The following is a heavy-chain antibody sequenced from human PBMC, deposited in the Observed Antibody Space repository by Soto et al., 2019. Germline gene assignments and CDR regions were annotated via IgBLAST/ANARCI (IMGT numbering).Heavy chain of an antibody. V-gene: IGHV1-3*01. Sequence: ASVQVSCESSGYTFSTYALHWVLQAPGQRLEWMGWINAGSADIKYSQKFQGRVTITRDTSASTVYMELSSLRSEDTAVYYCARVGRSGYSYGHFDYWGQGTLVTVSS. CDR1: GYTFSTYA. D-gene: IGHD5-18*01. CDR3: ARVGRSGYSYGHFDY. J-gene: IGHJ4*02. CDR2: INAGSADI.